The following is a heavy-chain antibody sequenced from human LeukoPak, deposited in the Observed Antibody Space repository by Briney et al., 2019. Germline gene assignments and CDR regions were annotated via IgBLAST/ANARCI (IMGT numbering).Heavy chain of an antibody. Sequence: GGSLRLSCAASGFTFNYYWMHWVRQAPGKGPVWVSHVYSDGSTTTYADSVKGRFTISRDNSKNTVYLHVSSLRVEDTAVYYCARGERGGFDIWGQGTMVTVSS. J-gene: IGHJ3*02. D-gene: IGHD1-1*01. CDR2: VYSDGSTT. V-gene: IGHV3-74*01. CDR3: ARGERGGFDI. CDR1: GFTFNYYW.